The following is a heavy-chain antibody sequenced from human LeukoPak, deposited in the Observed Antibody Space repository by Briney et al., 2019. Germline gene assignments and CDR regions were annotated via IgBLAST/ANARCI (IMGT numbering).Heavy chain of an antibody. J-gene: IGHJ4*02. D-gene: IGHD6-13*01. CDR1: GGTFSSYA. V-gene: IGHV1-69*04. CDR2: IIPILGIA. CDR3: ARGVGQQLVIFDY. Sequence: SVKVSCKASGGTFSSYAISWVRQAPGQGLEWMGRIIPILGIADYAQKFQGRVTITADKSTSTAYMELSSLRSEDTAVYYCARGVGQQLVIFDYWGQGTLVTVSS.